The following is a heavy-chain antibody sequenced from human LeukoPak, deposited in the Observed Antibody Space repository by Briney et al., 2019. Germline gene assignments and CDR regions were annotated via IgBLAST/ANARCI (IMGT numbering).Heavy chain of an antibody. CDR1: GDSISSYY. V-gene: IGHV4-59*01. CDR2: IYFSGDT. CDR3: ARRVQMSSASATSNTWLDP. D-gene: IGHD3-10*01. Sequence: SETLSLTCTVSGDSISSYYWNWVRQPPGKGLEWIGHIYFSGDTNYNPSLKSRVTISLDSAKNQFSLRLISVTAADTAVYYCARRVQMSSASATSNTWLDPWGQGTLVSVSP. J-gene: IGHJ5*02.